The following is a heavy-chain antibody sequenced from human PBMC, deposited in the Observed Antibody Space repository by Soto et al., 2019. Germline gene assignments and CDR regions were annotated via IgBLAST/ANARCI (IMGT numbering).Heavy chain of an antibody. CDR2: ISYSATT. V-gene: IGHV4-39*01. D-gene: IGHD3-9*01. CDR1: GASINSSPYN. Sequence: SETLSLTCTVSGASINSSPYNWGWIRQPPKKGLEWIGTISYSATTYHNPSLQRRLILSIDTSKTQFSLKLTSVTAADTAVYYCARHPTGYPNWFDSWGQGTLVTVSS. J-gene: IGHJ5*01. CDR3: ARHPTGYPNWFDS.